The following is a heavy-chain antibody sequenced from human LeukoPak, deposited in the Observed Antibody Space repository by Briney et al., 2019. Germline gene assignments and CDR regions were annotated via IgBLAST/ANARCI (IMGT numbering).Heavy chain of an antibody. CDR2: ISASGSYT. Sequence: PGGSLGPSCAASGFSFSDEYMSWIRQAPGQGPEWISYISASGSYTNYADSVKGRFTISRDNAKNSLHLQMNSLRAEDTAVYYCGRSRGAGPGAHFDVWGQGILVTVSS. CDR1: GFSFSDEY. V-gene: IGHV3-11*03. J-gene: IGHJ4*02. D-gene: IGHD6-19*01. CDR3: GRSRGAGPGAHFDV.